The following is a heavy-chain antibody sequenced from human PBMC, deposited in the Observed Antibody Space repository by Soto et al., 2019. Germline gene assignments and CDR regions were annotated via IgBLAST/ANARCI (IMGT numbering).Heavy chain of an antibody. D-gene: IGHD2-15*01. CDR2: ISSSSSYI. V-gene: IGHV3-21*01. CDR3: ARLRNYCSLGSCDSTDAFDI. Sequence: EVQLVESGGGLVKPGGSLRLSCAASGFTFSSYSMNWVRQAPGKGLEWVSSISSSSSYIYYADSVKGRFTISRDNAKNSLYLQMNSLRAEDTAVYYCARLRNYCSLGSCDSTDAFDIWGQGTMVTVST. J-gene: IGHJ3*02. CDR1: GFTFSSYS.